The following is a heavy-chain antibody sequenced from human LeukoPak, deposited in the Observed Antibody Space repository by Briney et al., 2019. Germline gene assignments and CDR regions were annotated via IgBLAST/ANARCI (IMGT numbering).Heavy chain of an antibody. CDR3: ARGRDSSGYYRDLKREFDY. CDR2: INPNSGGT. J-gene: IGHJ4*02. V-gene: IGHV1-2*02. CDR1: GYTFTGYY. D-gene: IGHD3-22*01. Sequence: AXXKVSCKASGYTFTGYYMHWVRQAPGQGLEWMGWINPNSGGTNYAQKFQGRVTMTRDTSISTAYMELSRLRSDDTAVYYCARGRDSSGYYRDLKREFDYWGQGTLVTVSS.